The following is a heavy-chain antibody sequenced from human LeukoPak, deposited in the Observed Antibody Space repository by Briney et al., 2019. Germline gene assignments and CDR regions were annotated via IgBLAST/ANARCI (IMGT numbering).Heavy chain of an antibody. CDR2: IYPGDSDD. CDR3: ARHTWSGYDLGDY. Sequence: GESLKISCKGSGYXFTSYWICWVRQMPGKGLEWMGTIYPGDSDDRYSPAFQGQVTISADKSISTAYLQWSSLRASDTAMYYCARHTWSGYDLGDYWGQGTLVTVSS. V-gene: IGHV5-51*01. D-gene: IGHD5-12*01. CDR1: GYXFTSYW. J-gene: IGHJ4*02.